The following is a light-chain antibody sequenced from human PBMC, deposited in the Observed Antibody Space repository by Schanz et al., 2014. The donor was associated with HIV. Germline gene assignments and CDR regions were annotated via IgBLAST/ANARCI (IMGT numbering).Light chain of an antibody. CDR2: EAS. CDR3: LHYNDFAST. V-gene: IGKV1-5*03. Sequence: DIQMTQSPSILSASVGDRITLTCRASQSVSDWLAWYQQKPGKAPNLLISEASILESGVPSRFSGTGSGTEFTLTISSLQPDDFATYFCLHYNDFASTFGQGTKLEIK. J-gene: IGKJ2*01. CDR1: QSVSDW.